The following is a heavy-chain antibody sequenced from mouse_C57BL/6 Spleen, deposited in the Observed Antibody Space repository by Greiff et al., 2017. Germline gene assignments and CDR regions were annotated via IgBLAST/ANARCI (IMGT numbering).Heavy chain of an antibody. J-gene: IGHJ3*01. CDR2: ISYDGSN. D-gene: IGHD1-1*01. CDR3: AREDGSWYFDY. CDR1: GYSITSGYY. Sequence: DVKLQESGPGLVKPSQSLSLPCSVTGYSITSGYYWNWIRQFPGNKLEWMGYISYDGSNNYNPSLKNRISITRDTSKNQFFLKLKSVTTEDTATYYCAREDGSWYFDYWGQGTLVTVSA. V-gene: IGHV3-6*01.